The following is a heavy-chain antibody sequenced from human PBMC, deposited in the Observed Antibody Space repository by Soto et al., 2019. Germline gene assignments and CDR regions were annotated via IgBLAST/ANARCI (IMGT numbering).Heavy chain of an antibody. CDR3: ARERAITMVRGVRGYYYYGMDV. J-gene: IGHJ6*02. V-gene: IGHV1-18*04. CDR2: ISAYNGNT. D-gene: IGHD3-10*01. CDR1: GYTFTSYG. Sequence: QVQLVQSGAEVKKPGASVKVSCKASGYTFTSYGISWVRQAPGQGLEWVGWISAYNGNTNYAQKLQGRVTMTTDTSTSTAYMELRSLRSDDTAVYYCARERAITMVRGVRGYYYYGMDVWGQGTTVTVSS.